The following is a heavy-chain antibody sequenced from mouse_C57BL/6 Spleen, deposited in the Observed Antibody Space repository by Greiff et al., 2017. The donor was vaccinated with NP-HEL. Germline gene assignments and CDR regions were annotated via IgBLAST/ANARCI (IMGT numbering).Heavy chain of an antibody. J-gene: IGHJ4*01. CDR1: GFTFSSYG. Sequence: EVKLMESGGDLVKPGGSLKLSCAASGFTFSSYGMSWVRQTPDKRLEWVATISSGGSYTYYPDSVKGRFTISRDNAKNTLYLQMSSLKSEDTAMYYCARRNYSLYYYAMDYWGQGTSVTVSS. V-gene: IGHV5-6*02. CDR3: ARRNYSLYYYAMDY. CDR2: ISSGGSYT. D-gene: IGHD6-5*01.